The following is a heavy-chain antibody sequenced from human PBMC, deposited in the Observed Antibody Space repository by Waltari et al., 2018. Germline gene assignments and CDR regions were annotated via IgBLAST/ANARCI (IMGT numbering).Heavy chain of an antibody. Sequence: QVQLVESGGGVVQPGRSVSLSCVAFGVTFSNHVLLWVGQAPGKGLEWVSLIWHDGTYKYYADSVKGRFSISRDNSKNTVYLQMNGLRAEDTAVYFCASMATTSDFDYWGQGTLVTVSS. J-gene: IGHJ4*02. CDR1: GVTFSNHV. CDR3: ASMATTSDFDY. CDR2: IWHDGTYK. V-gene: IGHV3-33*01. D-gene: IGHD4-17*01.